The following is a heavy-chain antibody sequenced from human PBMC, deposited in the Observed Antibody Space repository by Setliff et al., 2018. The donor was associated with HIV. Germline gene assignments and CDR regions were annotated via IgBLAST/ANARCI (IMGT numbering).Heavy chain of an antibody. V-gene: IGHV4-59*11. J-gene: IGHJ3*01. Sequence: PSETLSLTCVISGGSMGSHYWSWIRRPPGKGLEWVGSIYYTGNTNYNPSLKSRVTISVDTSKNELSLRMSSVTAADTAVYYCARAPATMIVVVNHLPLAAFGLWGQGTMVTVSS. D-gene: IGHD3-22*01. CDR3: ARAPATMIVVVNHLPLAAFGL. CDR2: IYYTGNT. CDR1: GGSMGSHY.